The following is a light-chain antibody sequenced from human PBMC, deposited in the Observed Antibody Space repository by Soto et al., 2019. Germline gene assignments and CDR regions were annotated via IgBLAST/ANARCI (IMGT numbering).Light chain of an antibody. CDR3: QQYKNGWT. CDR1: QSVSTF. V-gene: IGKV3-15*01. Sequence: EIVLTQSPATLSLSPGERAILSCRASQSVSTFLAWFQQKPGQPPRLHIYGASIRATGVPATFSGSGSGTEFTLTISSLQSEDFAIYYCQQYKNGWTFGQGTKVDIK. CDR2: GAS. J-gene: IGKJ1*01.